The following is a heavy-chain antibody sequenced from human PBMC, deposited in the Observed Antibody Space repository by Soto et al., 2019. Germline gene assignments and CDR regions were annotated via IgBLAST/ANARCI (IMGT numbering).Heavy chain of an antibody. CDR2: IYGNGRT. J-gene: IGHJ4*02. CDR3: ARDLPDFGDYLR. CDR1: GPTVRSNH. D-gene: IGHD4-17*01. Sequence: DVQVVESGGGLVQPGGSLRLSCAVSGPTVRSNHMSWVRQAPGKGLECVSVIYGNGRTYYADSVKGRFTVSRDNSETTVYLQMNSLTAEDTAVYYCARDLPDFGDYLRWGQGTLVTVSS. V-gene: IGHV3-66*01.